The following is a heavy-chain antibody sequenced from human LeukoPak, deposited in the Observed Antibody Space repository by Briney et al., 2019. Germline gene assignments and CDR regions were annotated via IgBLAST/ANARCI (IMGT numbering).Heavy chain of an antibody. V-gene: IGHV1-8*01. CDR3: ARGPAHNYYYYYYMDV. Sequence: ASVKVSCKASGYTFTSYNINWVRQAPGQGLEWMGWMNPNSGNTGYAQKFQGRVTITRNTSISTAYMELSSLRSEDTAVYYCARGPAHNYYYYYYMDVWGKGTTVTVSS. J-gene: IGHJ6*03. CDR1: GYTFTSYN. CDR2: MNPNSGNT.